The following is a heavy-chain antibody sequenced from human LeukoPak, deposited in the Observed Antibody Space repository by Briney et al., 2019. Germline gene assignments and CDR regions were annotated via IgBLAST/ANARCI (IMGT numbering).Heavy chain of an antibody. CDR3: ARDSHYGSGSYSYYYYYYGMDV. D-gene: IGHD3-10*01. CDR2: ISAYNGNT. CDR1: GYTFTSYG. J-gene: IGHJ6*02. Sequence: ASVKVSSKASGYTFTSYGISWVRQAPGQGLEWMGWISAYNGNTNYAQKLQGRVTMTTDTSTSTAYMELRSLRSDDTAVYYCARDSHYGSGSYSYYYYYYGMDVWGQGTTVTVSS. V-gene: IGHV1-18*01.